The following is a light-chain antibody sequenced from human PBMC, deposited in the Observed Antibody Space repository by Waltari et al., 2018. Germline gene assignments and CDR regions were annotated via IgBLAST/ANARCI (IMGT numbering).Light chain of an antibody. CDR3: SSYAGSSNFV. J-gene: IGLJ1*01. V-gene: IGLV2-8*01. Sequence: QSALTQPPSASGSPGQSVTISCTATSSDVGGYKYVSWYKQLPGKAPILIIYEASERPSGVPDRFSGSKSGNTASLTVSGLQAEDEADYYCSSYAGSSNFVFGTGTKVTVL. CDR1: SSDVGGYKY. CDR2: EAS.